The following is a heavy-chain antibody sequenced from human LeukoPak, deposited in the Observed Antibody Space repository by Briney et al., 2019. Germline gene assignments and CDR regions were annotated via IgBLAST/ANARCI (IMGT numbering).Heavy chain of an antibody. D-gene: IGHD1-26*01. V-gene: IGHV3-30-3*01. J-gene: IGHJ4*02. CDR3: ARDGAIGGSYSFDY. CDR2: ISYDGSNK. Sequence: GGSLTLSCAASGFTFSSYAMHWVRQAPGKGLEWVAVISYDGSNKYYADSVKGRFTISRDNSKNTLYPQMNSLRAEDTAVYYCARDGAIGGSYSFDYWGQGTLVTVSS. CDR1: GFTFSSYA.